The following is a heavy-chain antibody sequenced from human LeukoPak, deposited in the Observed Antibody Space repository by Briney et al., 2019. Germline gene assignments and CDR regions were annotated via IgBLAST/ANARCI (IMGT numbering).Heavy chain of an antibody. CDR1: GFTVSSNY. J-gene: IGHJ5*02. CDR3: ARDRDANWFDP. Sequence: GGSLRLSCAASGFTVSSNYMNWVRQAPGKGLEWVSVIYSGGSTYYADSVKGRFTISRDNSKNTLYLQMNSLRAEDTAVYYCARDRDANWFDPWGQGTLVTVSS. V-gene: IGHV3-53*01. CDR2: IYSGGST.